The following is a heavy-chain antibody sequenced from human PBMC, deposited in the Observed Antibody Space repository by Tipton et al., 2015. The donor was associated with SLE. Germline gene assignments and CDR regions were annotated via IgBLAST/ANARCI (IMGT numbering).Heavy chain of an antibody. J-gene: IGHJ4*02. Sequence: TLSLTCSVSGGSISSYYWSWIRQPPGKGLEWIGYMYYSGSTNYNSSLKSRVTISVDTSKNQFSLKLSSVTAADTAVYYCASQNGEGYCSGGSCPGDWGQGTLVTVSS. D-gene: IGHD2-15*01. CDR3: ASQNGEGYCSGGSCPGD. CDR1: GGSISSYY. CDR2: MYYSGST. V-gene: IGHV4-59*12.